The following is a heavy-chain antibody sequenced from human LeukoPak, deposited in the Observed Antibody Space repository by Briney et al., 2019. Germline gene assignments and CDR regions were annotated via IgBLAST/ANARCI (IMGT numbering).Heavy chain of an antibody. CDR1: GGSFSGYY. CDR3: ASGALWFGELLSWFDP. CDR2: INHSGST. V-gene: IGHV4-34*01. Sequence: SETLSLTCAVYGGSFSGYYWSWIRQPPGKGLEWIGEINHSGSTNYNPSLTSRVTISVDTSKNQFSLKLSSVTAADTAVYYCASGALWFGELLSWFDPWGQGTLVTVSS. J-gene: IGHJ5*02. D-gene: IGHD3-10*01.